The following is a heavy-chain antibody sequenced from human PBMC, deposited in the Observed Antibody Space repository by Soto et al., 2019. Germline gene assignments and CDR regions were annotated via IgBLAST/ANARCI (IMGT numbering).Heavy chain of an antibody. Sequence: RASVKVSCKASGYTFTSYGISWVRQAPGQGLEWMGWISAYNGNTNYAQKLQGRVTMTTDTSTSTAYMELRSLRSDDTAVYYCARSAYYDILTGYYNVMGYWGQGTLVTVSS. CDR3: ARSAYYDILTGYYNVMGY. CDR2: ISAYNGNT. V-gene: IGHV1-18*01. CDR1: GYTFTSYG. J-gene: IGHJ4*02. D-gene: IGHD3-9*01.